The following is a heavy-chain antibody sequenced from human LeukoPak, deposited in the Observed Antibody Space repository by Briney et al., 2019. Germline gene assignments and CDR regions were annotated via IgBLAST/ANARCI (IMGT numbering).Heavy chain of an antibody. Sequence: ASVKVSCKASGYTFTSYGISWVRQAPGQRLEWMGWINAGNGNTKYSQKFQGRVTITRDTSASTAYMELSSLRSEDTAVYYCARPRIAAAGLVYWGQGTLVTVSS. CDR2: INAGNGNT. CDR3: ARPRIAAAGLVY. J-gene: IGHJ4*02. CDR1: GYTFTSYG. V-gene: IGHV1-3*01. D-gene: IGHD6-13*01.